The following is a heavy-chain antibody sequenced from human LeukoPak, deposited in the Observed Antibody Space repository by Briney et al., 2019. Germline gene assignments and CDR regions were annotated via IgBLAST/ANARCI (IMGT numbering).Heavy chain of an antibody. Sequence: PSETLSLTCAVYGGSFSGYYWSWIRQPSGKGLEWIGEINHSGSTNYNPSLKSRVTISVDTSKNQFSLKLSSVTAADTAVYYCAINTAMVTDAFDIWGQGTMVTVSS. CDR1: GGSFSGYY. CDR2: INHSGST. CDR3: AINTAMVTDAFDI. J-gene: IGHJ3*02. D-gene: IGHD5-18*01. V-gene: IGHV4-34*01.